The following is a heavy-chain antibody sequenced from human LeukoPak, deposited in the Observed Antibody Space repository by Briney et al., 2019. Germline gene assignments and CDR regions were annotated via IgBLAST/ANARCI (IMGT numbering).Heavy chain of an antibody. CDR1: GFTFSSYS. CDR2: ISSSSSYI. CDR3: ASGSVGALDY. Sequence: GGSLRLSCAASGFTFSSYSMNWVRQAPGKGLEWVSSISSSSSYIYYADSVKGRFTISRDNAKNSLYLQMNSLRAEDTAVYYCASGSVGALDYWGQGTLVTVPS. J-gene: IGHJ4*02. D-gene: IGHD1-26*01. V-gene: IGHV3-21*01.